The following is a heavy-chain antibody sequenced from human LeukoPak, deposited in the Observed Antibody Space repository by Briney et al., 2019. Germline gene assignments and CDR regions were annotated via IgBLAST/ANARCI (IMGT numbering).Heavy chain of an antibody. CDR1: GFTFSSYW. J-gene: IGHJ5*02. Sequence: GGSLRLSCAASGFTFSSYWMHWVRQAPGKGLLWVSRINSDGSSTSYADSVKGRFTISRDNAKNTLYLQMNSLRAEDTAVYYCARDYDFWSGSFESNWFDPWGQGTLVTVSS. V-gene: IGHV3-74*01. CDR2: INSDGSST. CDR3: ARDYDFWSGSFESNWFDP. D-gene: IGHD3-3*01.